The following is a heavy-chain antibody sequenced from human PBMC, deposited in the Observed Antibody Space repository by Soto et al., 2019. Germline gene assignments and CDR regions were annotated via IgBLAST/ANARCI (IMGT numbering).Heavy chain of an antibody. CDR2: ISYSGST. CDR1: GGSISSGNYY. D-gene: IGHD2-15*01. Sequence: QVQLQESGPGLVKPSQTLSLTCTVSGGSISSGNYYWSWIRQPPGKGLEWIGFISYSGSTYYSTSRTXRXTXXVDTSKSQFSLNLRFVTAADTAVYYCATMGTPATGLYFFDYWGQGSLVTVSS. CDR3: ATMGTPATGLYFFDY. J-gene: IGHJ4*02. V-gene: IGHV4-30-4*01.